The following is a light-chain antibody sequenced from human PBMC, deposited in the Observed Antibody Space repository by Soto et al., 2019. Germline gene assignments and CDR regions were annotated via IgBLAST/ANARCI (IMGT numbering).Light chain of an antibody. CDR2: EGT. J-gene: IGLJ3*02. CDR3: CSYADTSSVGVV. Sequence: QSALTQPASVSGSPGQSITISCSGTSSDFGGYNVVSWYQQHPGKAPKLIIYEGTKRPSGVSNRFSGSKSGNAASLTISGLQTEVEADYYCCSYADTSSVGVVFGGGTKLTVL. CDR1: SSDFGGYNV. V-gene: IGLV2-23*03.